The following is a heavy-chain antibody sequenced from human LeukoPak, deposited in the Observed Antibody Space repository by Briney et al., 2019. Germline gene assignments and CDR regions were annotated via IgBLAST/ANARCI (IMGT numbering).Heavy chain of an antibody. CDR3: ARDKTGDYGDLNWFDP. Sequence: SETLSLTCTVSGGSISSYYWSWMREPAGKGLGWIGRIYSSGSTKYNPSLKSRVTMSVDTSKNQFSLKLSSVTAADTAVYYCARDKTGDYGDLNWFDPWGQGTLVTVSS. CDR2: IYSSGST. V-gene: IGHV4-4*07. D-gene: IGHD4-17*01. CDR1: GGSISSYY. J-gene: IGHJ5*02.